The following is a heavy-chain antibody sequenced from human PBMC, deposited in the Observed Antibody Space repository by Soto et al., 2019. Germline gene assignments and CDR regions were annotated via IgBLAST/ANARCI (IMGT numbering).Heavy chain of an antibody. D-gene: IGHD4-17*01. CDR1: GGSVSSSSYY. CDR3: ARGKTTVTTLRYYYYGMDV. Sequence: SETLSLTCTVSGGSVSSSSYYWSWILQPPGKGLEWIGYIYYSGSTNYNPSLKSRVTISVDTSKNQFSLKLSSVTAADTAVYYCARGKTTVTTLRYYYYGMDVWGQGTTVTVS. V-gene: IGHV4-61*01. CDR2: IYYSGST. J-gene: IGHJ6*02.